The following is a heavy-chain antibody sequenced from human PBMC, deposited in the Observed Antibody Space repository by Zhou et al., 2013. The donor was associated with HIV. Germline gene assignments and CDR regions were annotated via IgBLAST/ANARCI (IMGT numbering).Heavy chain of an antibody. D-gene: IGHD3-22*01. CDR3: ARDPSHYYDSSGYYGTPSHYYGMDV. CDR2: INPSGGST. Sequence: QVQLVQSGAEVKKPGASVKVSCKASGYTFTSYYMHWVRQAPGQGLEWMGIINPSGGSTSYAQKFQGRVTMTRDTSTSTVYMELSSLRSEDTAVYYCARDPSHYYDSSGYYGTPSHYYGMDVWGQGTTVTVSS. CDR1: GYTFTSYY. J-gene: IGHJ6*02. V-gene: IGHV1-46*01.